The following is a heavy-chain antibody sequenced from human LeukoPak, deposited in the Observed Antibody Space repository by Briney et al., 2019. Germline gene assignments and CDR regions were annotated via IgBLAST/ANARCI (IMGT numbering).Heavy chain of an antibody. Sequence: GGSLRLSCAASGFTFSSYRMNWVRQAPGKGLEWVSYISSSSSTIYYADSVKGRFTISRDNAKNSLYLQMNSLRAEDTAVYYCAREPPGHWNGGSFDYWGQGTLVTVSS. CDR2: ISSSSSTI. J-gene: IGHJ4*02. CDR1: GFTFSSYR. V-gene: IGHV3-48*01. D-gene: IGHD3-16*01. CDR3: AREPPGHWNGGSFDY.